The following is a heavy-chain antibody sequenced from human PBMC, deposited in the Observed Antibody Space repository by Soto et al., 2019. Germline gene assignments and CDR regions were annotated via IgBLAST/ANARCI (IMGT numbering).Heavy chain of an antibody. CDR2: INHSGST. Sequence: SETLSLTCAVYGGSFSGYYWTWIRQPPGTGLEWIGEINHSGSTNYNPSLKSRVNILVDTSKKQFSLKLSSVTAADTAVYYCASGGDPYYYDSTDYYPDWGQGTLVTVSS. CDR1: GGSFSGYY. D-gene: IGHD3-22*01. J-gene: IGHJ4*02. CDR3: ASGGDPYYYDSTDYYPD. V-gene: IGHV4-34*09.